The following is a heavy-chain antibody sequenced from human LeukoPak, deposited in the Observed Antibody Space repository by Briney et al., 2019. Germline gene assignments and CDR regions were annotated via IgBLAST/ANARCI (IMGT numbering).Heavy chain of an antibody. CDR1: GFTFSSYS. D-gene: IGHD6-19*01. CDR3: AREQVAVAGGFDY. CDR2: ISSSSSYI. V-gene: IGHV3-21*01. J-gene: IGHJ4*02. Sequence: PGGSLRLPCAASGFTFSSYSMNWVRQAPGKGLEWVSSISSSSSYIYYADSVKGRFTISRDNAKNSLYLQMNSLRAEDTAVYYCAREQVAVAGGFDYWGQGTLVTVSS.